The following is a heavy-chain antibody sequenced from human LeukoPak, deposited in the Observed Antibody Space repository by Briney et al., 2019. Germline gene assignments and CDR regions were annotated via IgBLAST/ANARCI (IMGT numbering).Heavy chain of an antibody. CDR1: GGTFSSYA. CDR2: IIPILGIA. V-gene: IGHV1-69*04. Sequence: SVKVSCKASGGTFSSYAISWVRQAPGQGLEWMGRIIPILGIANYAQKFQGRVTITADKSTSTAYMELSSLRSEDTAVYYCARDWLGESHMNSDYWSQGTLVTVSS. J-gene: IGHJ4*02. D-gene: IGHD3-10*01. CDR3: ARDWLGESHMNSDY.